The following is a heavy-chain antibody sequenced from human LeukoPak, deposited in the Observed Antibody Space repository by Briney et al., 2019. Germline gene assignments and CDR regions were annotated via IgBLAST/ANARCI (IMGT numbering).Heavy chain of an antibody. J-gene: IGHJ4*02. Sequence: SETLSLTCTVSGGSISSTTYYWAWIRQPPGKGLEWIGSIYKTGSTNYSPSLKSRVTISVDTSKNQFSLKLSSVTAADTAVYYCARVHALRFLVPWYYFDYWGQGTLVTVSS. CDR3: ARVHALRFLVPWYYFDY. D-gene: IGHD3-3*01. CDR2: IYKTGST. CDR1: GGSISSTTYY. V-gene: IGHV4-39*07.